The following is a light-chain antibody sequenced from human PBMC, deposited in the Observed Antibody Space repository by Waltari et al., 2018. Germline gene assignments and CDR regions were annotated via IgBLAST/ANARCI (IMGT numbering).Light chain of an antibody. J-gene: IGLJ2*01. Sequence: QSALTQPASVSGSPGQSISFPCTGISSDVGGFNFVSWYQQHPGKAPKLMIYDVFNRPSGVSTRFSGSKSDNAASLAISGLQAEDEAVYYCSSYTASPPHVVFGGGTKVTVL. CDR2: DVF. CDR3: SSYTASPPHVV. CDR1: SSDVGGFNF. V-gene: IGLV2-14*03.